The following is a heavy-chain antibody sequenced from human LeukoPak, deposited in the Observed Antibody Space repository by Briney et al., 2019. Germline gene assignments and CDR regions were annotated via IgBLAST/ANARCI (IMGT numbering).Heavy chain of an antibody. CDR1: GFSPSTSGMR. CDR2: IDWDDDK. J-gene: IGHJ4*02. V-gene: IGHV2-70*04. D-gene: IGHD6-13*01. CDR3: ARSSSSWYYFDY. Sequence: SGPTLVNPTQTLTLTCTFSGFSPSTSGMRVNWIRQPPGKALEWLARIDWDDDKFYSTSLKTRLTVSKDTSKNQVVLTMTNMDPVDTATYSCARSSSSWYYFDYWGQGTLVTVSS.